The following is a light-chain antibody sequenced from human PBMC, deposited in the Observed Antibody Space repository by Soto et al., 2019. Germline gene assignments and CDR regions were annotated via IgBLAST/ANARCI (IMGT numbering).Light chain of an antibody. J-gene: IGKJ5*01. CDR1: QSISNGY. CDR2: YIS. CDR3: QQRSNWIT. V-gene: IGKV3-11*01. Sequence: EIVLTQSPGTLSLSPGERAILSCRASQSISNGYLAWFQQKPGQAPRLLIYYISKRATGIPARFSGSGSGTDFTLTISSLEPEDFAVYYCQQRSNWITFGQGTRLEIK.